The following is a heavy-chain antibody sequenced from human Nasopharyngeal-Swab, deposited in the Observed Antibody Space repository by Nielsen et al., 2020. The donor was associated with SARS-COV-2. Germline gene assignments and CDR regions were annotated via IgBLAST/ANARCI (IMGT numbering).Heavy chain of an antibody. CDR3: VTTSGSYEEEGFVY. CDR1: GYTFTGYY. CDR2: INPNSGGT. V-gene: IGHV1-2*06. D-gene: IGHD1-26*01. J-gene: IGHJ4*02. Sequence: ASVKVSCKASGYTFTGYYMHWVRQAPGQGLEWMGRINPNSGGTNYAQKFQGRVTMTRDTSISTAYMELSRLRSEDTAVYYCVTTSGSYEEEGFVYWGQGTLVTVSS.